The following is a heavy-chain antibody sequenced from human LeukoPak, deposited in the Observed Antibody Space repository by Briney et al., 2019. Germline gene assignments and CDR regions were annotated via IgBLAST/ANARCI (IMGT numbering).Heavy chain of an antibody. J-gene: IGHJ4*02. CDR1: GGSISSSSYY. CDR2: IYYSGST. Sequence: SETLSLTCTVSGGSISSSSYYWGWIRQPPGKGLEWIGSIYYSGSTYYNPSLKSRVTISVDTSKNQFSLKLSSVTAADTAVYYCARGLMDYYDSSGYYFYWGQGTLATVSS. V-gene: IGHV4-39*07. D-gene: IGHD3-22*01. CDR3: ARGLMDYYDSSGYYFY.